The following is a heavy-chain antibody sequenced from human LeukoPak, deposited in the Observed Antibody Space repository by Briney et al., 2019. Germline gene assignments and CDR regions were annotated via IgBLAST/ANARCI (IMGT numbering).Heavy chain of an antibody. CDR1: GGSIREYY. D-gene: IGHD2/OR15-2a*01. CDR2: VYFSGST. CDR3: ARLADCNIHTCWGYWFDT. V-gene: IGHV4-59*08. J-gene: IGHJ5*02. Sequence: SETLSFPCSVSGGSIREYYWSWIRQPPGKGLEWIGYVYFSGSTYSRPLLDERVTMSVDTSKNQFSLNLSPVTAADTAVYYCARLADCNIHTCWGYWFDTWGQGTLVTVSS.